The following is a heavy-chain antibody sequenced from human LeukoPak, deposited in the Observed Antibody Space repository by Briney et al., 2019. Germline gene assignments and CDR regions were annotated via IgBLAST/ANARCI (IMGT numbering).Heavy chain of an antibody. CDR2: IYSGGST. Sequence: GGSLRLSCAASGFTVSSNYMSWVRQAPGKGLEWVSVIYSGGSTYYADSVKGRFTISRDNSKNTLYLQMNSLRAEDTAVYYCARLYSSGWGDYYYYMDVWGKGTTVTVSS. D-gene: IGHD6-19*01. CDR3: ARLYSSGWGDYYYYMDV. V-gene: IGHV3-53*01. J-gene: IGHJ6*03. CDR1: GFTVSSNY.